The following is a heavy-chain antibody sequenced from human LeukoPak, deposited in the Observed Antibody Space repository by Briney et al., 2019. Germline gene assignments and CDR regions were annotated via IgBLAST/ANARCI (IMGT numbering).Heavy chain of an antibody. Sequence: PGGSLRLSCAASGFSFSYYYMGWVRQAPGKGLEWVANIKPDGSEKYYVDSVKGRFTISRDNAENSLYLQMDGLRAEDTAVYYCARDIKQWPYYFDYWGQGTLVTVSS. CDR2: IKPDGSEK. CDR3: ARDIKQWPYYFDY. CDR1: GFSFSYYY. V-gene: IGHV3-7*01. J-gene: IGHJ4*02. D-gene: IGHD6-19*01.